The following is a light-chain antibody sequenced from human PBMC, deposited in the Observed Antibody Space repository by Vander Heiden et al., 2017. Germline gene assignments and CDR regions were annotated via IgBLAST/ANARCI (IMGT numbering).Light chain of an antibody. J-gene: IGKJ2*01. Sequence: DIQMTQSPSTLSASLGDIVTTTCRASQSISSWLAWYQQKPGKAPKLLIYKASSLESGVPSRFSGSGSGTEFTLTISSLQPDDFATYYCQQYNSYSPTFGQGTKLEIK. CDR2: KAS. CDR3: QQYNSYSPT. V-gene: IGKV1-5*03. CDR1: QSISSW.